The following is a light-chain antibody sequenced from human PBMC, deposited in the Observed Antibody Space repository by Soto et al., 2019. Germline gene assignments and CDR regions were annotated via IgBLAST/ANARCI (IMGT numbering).Light chain of an antibody. Sequence: QSALTQPASVSGSPGQSITISCTGTSSDVGGYHYVSWYQQHPGKAPKLMIYDVSNRPSGVSNRFSGSKSGNTASRTISGLQAEDEADYYCSLYTSSRTLLYVFGTGTKLTVL. V-gene: IGLV2-14*01. CDR1: SSDVGGYHY. CDR2: DVS. CDR3: SLYTSSRTLLYV. J-gene: IGLJ1*01.